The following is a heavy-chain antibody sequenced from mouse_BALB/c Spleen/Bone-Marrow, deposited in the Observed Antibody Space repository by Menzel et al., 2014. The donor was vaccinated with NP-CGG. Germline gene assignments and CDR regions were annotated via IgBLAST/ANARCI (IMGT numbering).Heavy chain of an antibody. Sequence: VQLQQSGPGLVKPSQSLSLTCTVTGYSITSDYAWNWIRQFPGNKLEWMGHISYSGSSSYNPSLESRISITRDTSKTQFFLQLHSVTTEDTATYYCARYDYDVGYFDYWGQGTTLTVSS. V-gene: IGHV3-2*02. CDR3: ARYDYDVGYFDY. D-gene: IGHD2-4*01. CDR2: ISYSGSS. J-gene: IGHJ2*01. CDR1: GYSITSDYA.